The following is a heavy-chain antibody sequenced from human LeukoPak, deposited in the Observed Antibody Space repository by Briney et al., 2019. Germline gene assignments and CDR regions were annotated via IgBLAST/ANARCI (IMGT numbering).Heavy chain of an antibody. Sequence: GGSLRLSCAASGFTFSGYCMNWVRQAPGKGLEWVSSISTSSSYIYYADSVKGRFTISRDNAKNSLYLQMNSLRAEDMAVYYCARLAGGSYYDYWGQGTLVTVSS. J-gene: IGHJ4*02. CDR3: ARLAGGSYYDY. CDR1: GFTFSGYC. D-gene: IGHD1-26*01. CDR2: ISTSSSYI. V-gene: IGHV3-21*01.